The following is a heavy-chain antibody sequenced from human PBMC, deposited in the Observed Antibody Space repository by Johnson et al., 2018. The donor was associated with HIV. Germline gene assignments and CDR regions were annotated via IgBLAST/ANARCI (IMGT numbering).Heavy chain of an antibody. CDR3: AKSKLPDLVLDI. D-gene: IGHD4-23*01. Sequence: LVESGGDVVQPGGSLRLSCAASRFTFSNYDMHWVRQAPGKGLEWVAFIRYDGSHKYYADSVKGRFTISRDNFKNTLYLQMNSLRGEDTAVYYCAKSKLPDLVLDIWGQGTVVTVSS. V-gene: IGHV3-30*02. J-gene: IGHJ3*02. CDR2: IRYDGSHK. CDR1: RFTFSNYD.